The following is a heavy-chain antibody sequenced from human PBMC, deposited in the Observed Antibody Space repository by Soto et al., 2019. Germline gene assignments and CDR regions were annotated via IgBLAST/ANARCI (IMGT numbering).Heavy chain of an antibody. D-gene: IGHD3-10*01. V-gene: IGHV4-61*08. CDR3: ARDAWGSGSPTPPYYYYGMDV. Sequence: QVQLQESGPGLVKPSETLSLTCTVSGGSVSSGDYYWSWIRQPPGKGLEWIGYLYYSGNTNYNPSLKSRVTLLVDTSKNQFSLKLSSVTAADTAVYYCARDAWGSGSPTPPYYYYGMDVWGQGTTVTVSS. CDR1: GGSVSSGDYY. CDR2: LYYSGNT. J-gene: IGHJ6*02.